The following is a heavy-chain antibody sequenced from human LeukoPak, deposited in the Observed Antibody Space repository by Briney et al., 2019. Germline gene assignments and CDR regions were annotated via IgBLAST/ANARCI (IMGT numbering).Heavy chain of an antibody. CDR3: AKFNGMDRYFDWFDY. V-gene: IGHV3-23*01. J-gene: IGHJ4*02. CDR1: GFTFSSYA. D-gene: IGHD3-9*01. Sequence: PPGGSLRLSCAASGFTFSSYAMSWVRQAPGKGLEWVSAISGSGGSTYYADSVKGRFTISRDNSKNTLYLQMNSLRAEDTAVYYCAKFNGMDRYFDWFDYWGQGTLVTVSS. CDR2: ISGSGGST.